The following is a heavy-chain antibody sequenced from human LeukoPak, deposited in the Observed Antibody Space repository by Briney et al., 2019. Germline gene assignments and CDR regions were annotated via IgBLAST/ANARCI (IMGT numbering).Heavy chain of an antibody. V-gene: IGHV3-53*01. CDR2: IYSDNT. D-gene: IGHD1-26*01. CDR1: GFTVSSNS. CDR3: ARETELLGTYYFDY. Sequence: GGSLRLSCTVSGFTVSSNSMSWVRRAPGKGLEWVSFIYSDNTHYSDSVKGRFTISRDNSKNTLYLQMNSLRAEDTALYYCARETELLGTYYFDYWGQGTLVIVSS. J-gene: IGHJ4*02.